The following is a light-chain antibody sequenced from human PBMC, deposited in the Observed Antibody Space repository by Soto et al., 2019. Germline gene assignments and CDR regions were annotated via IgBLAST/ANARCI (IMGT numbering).Light chain of an antibody. V-gene: IGKV3-20*01. CDR1: RSVSSNF. Sequence: EIVLTQSPGTLSLSTGERTTLSCRASRSVSSNFLAWYQQRPGQAPRLLIYGASSRATGIPDRFSGSGSETDFILTISRLEPEDSAVYYCQQYGSSPVTFGKGTKVEIK. CDR2: GAS. J-gene: IGKJ1*01. CDR3: QQYGSSPVT.